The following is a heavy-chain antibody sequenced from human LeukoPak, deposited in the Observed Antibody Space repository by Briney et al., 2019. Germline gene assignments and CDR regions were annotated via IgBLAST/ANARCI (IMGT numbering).Heavy chain of an antibody. D-gene: IGHD3-16*01. V-gene: IGHV4-59*01. J-gene: IGHJ4*02. CDR1: GGSISRYY. CDR2: IYYSGST. Sequence: PSETLFLTCTVSGGSISRYYWSWIRQPPGKGLEWIGNIYYSGSTDYNPSLKSRVTMSLDTSKNQFSLKLSSVTAADTAVYYCARAVISFGAAVAKGFDCWGQGTLVTVSS. CDR3: ARAVISFGAAVAKGFDC.